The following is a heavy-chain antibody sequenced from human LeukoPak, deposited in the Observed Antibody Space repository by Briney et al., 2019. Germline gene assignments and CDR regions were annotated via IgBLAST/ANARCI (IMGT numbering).Heavy chain of an antibody. CDR1: GFTVSSSY. J-gene: IGHJ4*02. V-gene: IGHV3-53*01. Sequence: GGSLRLSCAASGFTVSSSYMSWVRQAPGKGLEWVSVIYSGGSIDYTDSVEGRFTISRDNSKNTLYLEMNSLRAEDTAMYYCARGASGSGGNDWGQGTLVTVSS. CDR3: ARGASGSGGND. CDR2: IYSGGSI. D-gene: IGHD3-10*01.